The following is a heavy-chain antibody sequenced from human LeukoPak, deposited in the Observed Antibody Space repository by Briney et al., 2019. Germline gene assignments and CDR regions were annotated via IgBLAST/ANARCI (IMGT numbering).Heavy chain of an antibody. J-gene: IGHJ4*02. Sequence: PGGSLRLSCAASGFTFSSYSMNWVRQAPGKGLEWVSSISSSSSYIYYADPVKGRFTISRDNAKNSLYLQMNSLRAEDTAVYYCASFYDFWSGPLLDYWGQGTLVTVSS. D-gene: IGHD3-3*01. V-gene: IGHV3-21*01. CDR1: GFTFSSYS. CDR2: ISSSSSYI. CDR3: ASFYDFWSGPLLDY.